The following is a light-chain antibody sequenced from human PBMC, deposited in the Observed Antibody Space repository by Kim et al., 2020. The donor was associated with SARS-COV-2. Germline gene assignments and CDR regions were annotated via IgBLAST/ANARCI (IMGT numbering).Light chain of an antibody. CDR3: ATWDSSLNMV. CDR1: SSNIGNNY. Sequence: PGQKVTISCSGSSSNIGNNYVSWYQQLPGTAPKLLIYNNGQRPSGIPDRFSAFKSGTSATLDIAGLQTGDEADYYCATWDSSLNMVFGGGTKVTVL. CDR2: NNG. V-gene: IGLV1-51*01. J-gene: IGLJ2*01.